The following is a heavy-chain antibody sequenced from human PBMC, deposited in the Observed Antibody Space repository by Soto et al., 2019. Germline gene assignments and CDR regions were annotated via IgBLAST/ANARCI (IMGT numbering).Heavy chain of an antibody. CDR1: GGSVSSGSYY. J-gene: IGHJ4*02. CDR2: IYYSGST. CDR3: ARARRGYSSGWAQDY. V-gene: IGHV4-61*01. Sequence: TSETLSLTCTVSGGSVSSGSYYWSWIRQPPGKGLEWIGYIYYSGSTNYNPSLKSRVTISVDTSKNQFSLKLSCVTAADTAVYYCARARRGYSSGWAQDYWGQGTLVTVSS. D-gene: IGHD6-19*01.